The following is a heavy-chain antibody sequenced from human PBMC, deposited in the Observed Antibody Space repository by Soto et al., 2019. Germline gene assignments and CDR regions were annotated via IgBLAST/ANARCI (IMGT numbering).Heavy chain of an antibody. V-gene: IGHV4-59*01. Sequence: SETLSLTCSVSGGSINSYYWSWIRQPPGKGLEWIGYIYYSGSTNYNPSLKSRVTISVDTSKNQFSLKLSSVTAADTAVYYCARDASLTVDAFDMWGQGTTVTVSS. J-gene: IGHJ3*02. CDR1: GGSINSYY. CDR2: IYYSGST. CDR3: ARDASLTVDAFDM. D-gene: IGHD3-9*01.